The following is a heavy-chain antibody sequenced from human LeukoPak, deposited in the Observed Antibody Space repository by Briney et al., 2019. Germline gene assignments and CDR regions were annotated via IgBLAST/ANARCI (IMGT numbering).Heavy chain of an antibody. CDR3: ARGVYIAAAQYGY. J-gene: IGHJ4*02. CDR1: GGSISSYY. V-gene: IGHV4-59*01. Sequence: SETLSLTCTVSGGSISSYYWSWIRQPPGKGLEWIGYIYYSGTTNYNPSLKGRVTIPVDTSKNQFSLKLSSVTAADTAVYYCARGVYIAAAQYGYWGQGTLVTVSS. CDR2: IYYSGTT. D-gene: IGHD6-13*01.